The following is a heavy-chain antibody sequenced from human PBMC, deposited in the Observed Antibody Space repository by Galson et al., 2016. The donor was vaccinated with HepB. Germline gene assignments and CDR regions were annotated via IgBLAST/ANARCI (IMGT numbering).Heavy chain of an antibody. J-gene: IGHJ4*02. D-gene: IGHD3-9*01. CDR1: GFTFSSYA. CDR2: ISYTGTST. Sequence: SLRLSCAASGFTFSSYAMSWVRQAPGEGLEWVSAISYTGTSTEYADSVKGRFTISRDNSENTLYLQMNSLRAEDTALYYCARPREDFDWLPNFNYWGQGTLVTVSS. CDR3: ARPREDFDWLPNFNY. V-gene: IGHV3-23*01.